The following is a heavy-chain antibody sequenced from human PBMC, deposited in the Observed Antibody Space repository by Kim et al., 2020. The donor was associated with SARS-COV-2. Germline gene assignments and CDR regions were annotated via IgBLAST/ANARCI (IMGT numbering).Heavy chain of an antibody. D-gene: IGHD6-19*01. V-gene: IGHV1-18*01. CDR2: ISAYNGNT. Sequence: ASVKVSCKASGYTFTSYGISWVRQAPGQGLEWMGWISAYNGNTNYAQKLQGRVTMTTDTSTSTAYMELRSLRSDDTAVYYCARPYSSGWYGYDAFDIWGQGTMVTVSS. CDR1: GYTFTSYG. J-gene: IGHJ3*02. CDR3: ARPYSSGWYGYDAFDI.